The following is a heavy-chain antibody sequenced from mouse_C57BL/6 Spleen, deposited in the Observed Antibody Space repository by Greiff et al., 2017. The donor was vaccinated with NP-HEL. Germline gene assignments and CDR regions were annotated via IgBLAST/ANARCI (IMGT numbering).Heavy chain of an antibody. J-gene: IGHJ2*01. V-gene: IGHV2-2*01. CDR3: ARGGRRNYFDY. D-gene: IGHD3-3*01. CDR1: GFSLTSYG. Sequence: VQLQQSGPGLVQPSQSLSITCTVSGFSLTSYGVHWVRQSPGQGLEWLGVIWSGGSTDYNAAFISRLSISKDNSKSQVFFKMNSLQADDTAIYYCARGGRRNYFDYWGQGTTLTVSS. CDR2: IWSGGST.